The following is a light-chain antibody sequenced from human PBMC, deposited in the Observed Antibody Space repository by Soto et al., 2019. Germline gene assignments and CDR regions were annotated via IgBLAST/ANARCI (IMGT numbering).Light chain of an antibody. Sequence: EIVMTQSPATLSLSPRETATLSCRASQSLTSYLAWYQQKPDQAPRLLIYGISTRATGIPARFSGSGSGTDFTLTISSLEPEDFGVYYCQQRSNWPPVTFGGGTKVDNK. CDR2: GIS. J-gene: IGKJ4*01. CDR1: QSLTSY. V-gene: IGKV3-11*01. CDR3: QQRSNWPPVT.